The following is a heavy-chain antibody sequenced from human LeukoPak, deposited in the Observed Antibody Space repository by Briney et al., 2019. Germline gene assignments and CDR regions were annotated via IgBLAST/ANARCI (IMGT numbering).Heavy chain of an antibody. CDR1: GGSVSSGGYY. Sequence: SETLSLTCTVSGGSVSSGGYYWSWIRQPPGKGLEWIGYIYYSGSTNYNPSLKSRVTISVDTSKNQFSLKLSSVTAADTAVYYCARGSRYYYDSSGTRVDYWGQGTLVTVSS. CDR3: ARGSRYYYDSSGTRVDY. V-gene: IGHV4-61*08. CDR2: IYYSGST. D-gene: IGHD3-22*01. J-gene: IGHJ4*02.